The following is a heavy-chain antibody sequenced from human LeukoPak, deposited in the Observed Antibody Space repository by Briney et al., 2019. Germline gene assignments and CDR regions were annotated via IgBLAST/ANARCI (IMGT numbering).Heavy chain of an antibody. J-gene: IGHJ6*03. CDR2: IYPGYSDT. D-gene: IGHD1-1*01. Sequence: GESLKISCKGSGYSFTNYWIGWVRQMPGKGLEWMGIIYPGYSDTRYSPSFQGQVTISADKSISTAYLQWSSLKASDTAMYYCARHENRGNEYYYYYYMDVWGKGTTVTVSS. CDR1: GYSFTNYW. CDR3: ARHENRGNEYYYYYYMDV. V-gene: IGHV5-51*01.